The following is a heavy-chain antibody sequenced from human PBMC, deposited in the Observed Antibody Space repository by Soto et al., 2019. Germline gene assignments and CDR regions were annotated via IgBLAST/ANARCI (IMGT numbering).Heavy chain of an antibody. V-gene: IGHV3-33*01. D-gene: IGHD1-1*01. CDR3: LRGIPSQYTNNWIYWYFDL. Sequence: VQLVESGGGVVQPGRSLRLSCAASGFVYSTYAMHWVRLSPGKGLEWVALIWGDATKKYYMDSVKARFTISRDNSLKTRRKQRDSRSADDPAVYFCLRGIPSQYTNNWIYWYFDLWGRGTQVTVSA. CDR1: GFVYSTYA. CDR2: IWGDATKK. J-gene: IGHJ2*01.